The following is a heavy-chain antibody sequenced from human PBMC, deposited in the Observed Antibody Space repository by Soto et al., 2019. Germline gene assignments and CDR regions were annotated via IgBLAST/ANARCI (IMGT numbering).Heavy chain of an antibody. CDR2: IWYDGSNK. CDR3: ARGAVAATGYGMAV. D-gene: IGHD2-15*01. J-gene: IGHJ6*02. CDR1: GFTFSSYG. Sequence: QVQLVESGGGVVQPGRSLRLSCAASGFTFSSYGMHWVRQAPGKGLAWVAVIWYDGSNKYYADSVKGRFTISRENSKNRLYLQMTSMRAEDTAVYYCARGAVAATGYGMAVWGQGTTVTVSS. V-gene: IGHV3-33*01.